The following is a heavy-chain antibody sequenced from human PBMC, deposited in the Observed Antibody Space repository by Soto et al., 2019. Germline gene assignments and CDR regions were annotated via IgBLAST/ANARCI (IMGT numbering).Heavy chain of an antibody. CDR2: IDAGNGNT. Sequence: ASVKVSCKASGYTFTSYDTHWVRQAPGQRLEWMGWIDAGNGNTKYSQKFRGRVTFTTDTSTSTAYMDLSSLRSEDTAVYYCARAGYTDRSPYDGMDFWGQGTTVTVSS. D-gene: IGHD5-18*01. CDR3: ARAGYTDRSPYDGMDF. CDR1: GYTFTSYD. V-gene: IGHV1-3*01. J-gene: IGHJ6*02.